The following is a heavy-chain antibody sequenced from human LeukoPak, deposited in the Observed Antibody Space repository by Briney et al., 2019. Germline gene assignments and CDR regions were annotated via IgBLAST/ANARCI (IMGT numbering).Heavy chain of an antibody. D-gene: IGHD6-13*01. J-gene: IGHJ1*01. CDR1: GFTVSSGY. CDR2: VYDDGRT. Sequence: GGSLRLSCAASGFTVSSGYMNWVRQAPGRGLEWVSLVYDDGRTFYADSVKGRFTISRDTFRNTLYLQVNSLKAEDTAVYYCAKATQSAAGYFQHWGQGTLVTVSS. CDR3: AKATQSAAGYFQH. V-gene: IGHV3-53*01.